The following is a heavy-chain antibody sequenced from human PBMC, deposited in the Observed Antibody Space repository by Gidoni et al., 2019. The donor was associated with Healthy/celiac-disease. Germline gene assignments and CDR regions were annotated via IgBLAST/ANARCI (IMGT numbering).Heavy chain of an antibody. CDR3: AKEDDRWEHPDY. CDR2: ISGSGGST. D-gene: IGHD1-26*01. V-gene: IGHV3-23*01. CDR1: GFTFSSYA. Sequence: EVQLLESGGGLVQPGGSLTLSCAAAGFTFSSYAMSWVRQAPGKGLEWVSGISGSGGSTYYADSVKGRFTISRDNSKNTLYLQMNSLRAEDTAVYYCAKEDDRWEHPDYWGQGTLVTVSS. J-gene: IGHJ4*02.